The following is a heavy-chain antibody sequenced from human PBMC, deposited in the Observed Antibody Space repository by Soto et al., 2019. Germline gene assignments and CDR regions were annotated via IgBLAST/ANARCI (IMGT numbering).Heavy chain of an antibody. CDR2: ISAYNGNT. J-gene: IGHJ5*02. V-gene: IGHV1-18*01. D-gene: IGHD2-15*01. CDR1: GYTFTSYG. CDR3: ARDRSGGPLTQFDP. Sequence: GASVKVSCKASGYTFTSYGISWVRQAPEQGLEWMGWISAYNGNTNYAQKLQGRVTMTTDTSTSTAYMELRSLRSDDTAVYYCARDRSGGPLTQFDPWGQGTLVTVSS.